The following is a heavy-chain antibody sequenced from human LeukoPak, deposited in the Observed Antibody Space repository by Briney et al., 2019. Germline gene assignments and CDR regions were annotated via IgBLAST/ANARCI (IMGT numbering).Heavy chain of an antibody. J-gene: IGHJ6*02. CDR2: ISGSGGST. Sequence: GGSLRLPCAASGFTFSSYAMSWVRQAPGKGLEWVSAISGSGGSTYYADSVKGRFTISRDNSKNTLYLQMNSLRAEDTALYYCAKDSGSLGLAYGMDVWGQGTTVTVSS. CDR1: GFTFSSYA. CDR3: AKDSGSLGLAYGMDV. D-gene: IGHD3-10*01. V-gene: IGHV3-23*01.